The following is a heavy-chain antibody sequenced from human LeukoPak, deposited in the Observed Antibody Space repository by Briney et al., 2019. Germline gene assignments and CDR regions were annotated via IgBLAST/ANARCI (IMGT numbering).Heavy chain of an antibody. Sequence: SGPTLVNPTPTLTLTCTFSGFSLSTSGVGVGWVRQPPGKALEWLALIYWNDDKRYSPSLKSRLTITKDTSKNQVVLTMTNMDPVDTATYYCARYIVVVVDDAFDIWGQGTMVTVSS. V-gene: IGHV2-5*01. J-gene: IGHJ3*02. CDR1: GFSLSTSGVG. CDR3: ARYIVVVVDDAFDI. CDR2: IYWNDDK. D-gene: IGHD2-15*01.